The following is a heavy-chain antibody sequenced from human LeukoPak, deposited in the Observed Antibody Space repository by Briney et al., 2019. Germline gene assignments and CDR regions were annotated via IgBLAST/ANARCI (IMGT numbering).Heavy chain of an antibody. CDR2: IYYSGST. CDR3: ARVSIQLERPARFDP. CDR1: GGSISSGAYY. J-gene: IGHJ5*02. D-gene: IGHD1-1*01. Sequence: SQTLSLTCTVSGGSISSGAYYWSWIRQHPGKGLEWIGYIYYSGSTYYNPSLKSRVTISVDTSNNQLSLRLSSVTAADTAVYYCARVSIQLERPARFDPRGQGTLVTVSS. V-gene: IGHV4-31*03.